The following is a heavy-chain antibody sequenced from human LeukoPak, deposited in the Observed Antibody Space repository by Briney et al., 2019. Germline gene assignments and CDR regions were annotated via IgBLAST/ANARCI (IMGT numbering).Heavy chain of an antibody. Sequence: GGSLRLSCAASGFIFSDYYMSWIRQAPGKGLEWVSYISSSGSTMYYTDSVKGRFTISRDNAKDSLYLQMNSLRAEDTAVYYCARDLSGASDYWGQGTLVTVSS. CDR2: ISSSGSTM. J-gene: IGHJ4*02. CDR3: ARDLSGASDY. D-gene: IGHD1-26*01. CDR1: GFIFSDYY. V-gene: IGHV3-11*01.